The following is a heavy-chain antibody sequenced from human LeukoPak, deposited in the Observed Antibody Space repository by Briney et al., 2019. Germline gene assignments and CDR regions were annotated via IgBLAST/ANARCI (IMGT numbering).Heavy chain of an antibody. J-gene: IGHJ3*02. CDR2: IYYSGSI. D-gene: IGHD4-17*01. V-gene: IGHV4-28*05. CDR3: ARKATTGPTKAAFDI. CDR1: GYSISSSNY. Sequence: SDTLSLTCAVSGYSISSSNYWGGIRQPPGKGLEWIGHIYYSGSIYYNPSLKSRVTMSVDTSKNQFSLKLSSVTAVDTAVYYCARKATTGPTKAAFDIWGQGTMVTVSS.